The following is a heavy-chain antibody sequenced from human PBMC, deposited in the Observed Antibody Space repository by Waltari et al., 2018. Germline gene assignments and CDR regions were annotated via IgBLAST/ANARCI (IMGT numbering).Heavy chain of an antibody. CDR1: GFTFSSYA. J-gene: IGHJ4*02. Sequence: EVQLLESGGGLVQPGGSLRLSCAASGFTFSSYAMSWVRQAPGKGLEWVSVIYSGGSTYYADSVKGRFTISRDNSKNTLYLQMNSLRAEDTAVYYFAKDYSLGFDYWGQGTLVTVSS. D-gene: IGHD7-27*01. CDR2: IYSGGST. V-gene: IGHV3-23*03. CDR3: AKDYSLGFDY.